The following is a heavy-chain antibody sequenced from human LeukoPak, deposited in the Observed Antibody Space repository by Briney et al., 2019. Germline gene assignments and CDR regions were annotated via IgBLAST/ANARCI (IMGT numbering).Heavy chain of an antibody. CDR1: GFTFNNYA. D-gene: IGHD6-6*01. CDR2: IMIGGDGK. J-gene: IGHJ4*02. CDR3: ARDHGYSSSSRY. Sequence: GGSLRLSCAGSGFTFNNYAMSWVRRAPRKGLEWVSTIMIGGDGKHYADSVKGRFTISRDNAKNSLYLQMNSLRAEDTAIYYCARDHGYSSSSRYWGQGTLVTVSS. V-gene: IGHV3-23*01.